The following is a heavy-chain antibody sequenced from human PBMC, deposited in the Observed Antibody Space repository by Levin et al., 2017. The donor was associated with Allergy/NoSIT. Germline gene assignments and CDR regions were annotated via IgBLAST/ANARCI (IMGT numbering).Heavy chain of an antibody. CDR1: GDSVSSNSAA. J-gene: IGHJ5*02. Sequence: SQTLSLTCAISGDSVSSNSAAWNWIRQSPSRGLEWLGRTYYRSKWYNDYAVSVKSRITINPDTSKNQFSLQLNSVTPEDTAVYYCARDVLNYDILTGYSNYNWFDPWGQGTLVTVSS. CDR3: ARDVLNYDILTGYSNYNWFDP. D-gene: IGHD3-9*01. CDR2: TYYRSKWYN. V-gene: IGHV6-1*01.